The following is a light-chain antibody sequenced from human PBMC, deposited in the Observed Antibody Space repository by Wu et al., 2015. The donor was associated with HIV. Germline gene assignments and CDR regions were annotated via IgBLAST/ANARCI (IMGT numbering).Light chain of an antibody. J-gene: IGKJ2*03. CDR1: QDISNS. CDR2: SAS. Sequence: DIHMTQSPPSLSASVGDRVTITCRASQDISNSLVWYQQKPGRAPKFLFYSASKLKSGVPSRFSGSGSGTQYTLTISSLQPEDFATYFCQQYYGVPYSFGQGTKLEIK. V-gene: IGKV1-NL1*01. CDR3: QQYYGVPYS.